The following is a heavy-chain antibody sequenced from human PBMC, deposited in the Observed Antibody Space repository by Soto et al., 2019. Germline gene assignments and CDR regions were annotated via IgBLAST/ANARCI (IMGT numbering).Heavy chain of an antibody. D-gene: IGHD5-18*01. CDR2: ISGSGGST. V-gene: IGHV3-23*01. Sequence: GGSLGLSWAASGFTFSSYAMSWVRQAPGKGLEWVSAISGSGGSTYYADSVKGRFTISRDNSKNTLYLQMNSLRAEDTAVYYCAKGRGYSYGYIYFDYWGQGTLVTVSS. CDR1: GFTFSSYA. J-gene: IGHJ4*02. CDR3: AKGRGYSYGYIYFDY.